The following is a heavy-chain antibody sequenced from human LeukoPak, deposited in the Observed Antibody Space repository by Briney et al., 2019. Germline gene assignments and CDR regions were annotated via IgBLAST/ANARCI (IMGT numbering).Heavy chain of an antibody. D-gene: IGHD4-17*01. CDR2: MFSSGST. CDR1: VGSVISATHY. J-gene: IGHJ4*02. V-gene: IGHV4-61*01. CDR3: ARGATVTSDY. Sequence: SETLSLTCTVSVGSVISATHYWSWFRQPPGKGLEWIGYMFSSGSTKYNPSLKSRVTISIDTSKNQFSLKVSSVTAADTAVYYCARGATVTSDYWGQGTLVTVSS.